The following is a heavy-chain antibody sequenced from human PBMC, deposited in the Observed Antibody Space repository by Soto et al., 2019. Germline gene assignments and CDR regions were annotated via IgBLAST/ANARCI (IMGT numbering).Heavy chain of an antibody. Sequence: GESLSLSCAASGFTVISTYMSWVGHAPGKGLEWVSFMDSGGSTYYADSVKGRFTISRDTSKNTLYLQMNSLRVEDTAVYYCAIGGQVRGGMDVWGQGTTVTVSS. CDR2: MDSGGST. CDR3: AIGGQVRGGMDV. CDR1: GFTVISTY. J-gene: IGHJ6*02. V-gene: IGHV3-53*01.